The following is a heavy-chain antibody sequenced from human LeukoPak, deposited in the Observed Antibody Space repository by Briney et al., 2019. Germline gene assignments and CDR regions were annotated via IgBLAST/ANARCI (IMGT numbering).Heavy chain of an antibody. CDR2: IYYSGST. CDR3: ARRRTSMVRGVQFDY. J-gene: IGHJ4*02. CDR1: GGSISSSSYY. Sequence: PSETLSLTCTVSGGSISSSSYYWGWIRQPPGKGLEWIGSIYYSGSTYYNPSLKSRVTISVDTSKNQFSLKLSSVTAADTAVYYCARRRTSMVRGVQFDYWGQGTLVTVSS. D-gene: IGHD3-10*01. V-gene: IGHV4-39*01.